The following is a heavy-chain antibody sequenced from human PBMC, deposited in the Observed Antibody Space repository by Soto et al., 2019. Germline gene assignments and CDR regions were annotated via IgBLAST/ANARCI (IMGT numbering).Heavy chain of an antibody. V-gene: IGHV4-30-2*01. CDR1: GGSISSGGYS. CDR3: ARSYYYDSSVDY. D-gene: IGHD3-22*01. J-gene: IGHJ4*02. CDR2: IYHSGST. Sequence: QLQLQESGSGLVKPSQTLSLTCAVSGGSISSGGYSWSWIRQPPGKGLEWIGYIYHSGSTYYNPSLKRRXXIXVGXSKNQFSLKLSSVTAADTAVYYCARSYYYDSSVDYWGQGTLVTVSS.